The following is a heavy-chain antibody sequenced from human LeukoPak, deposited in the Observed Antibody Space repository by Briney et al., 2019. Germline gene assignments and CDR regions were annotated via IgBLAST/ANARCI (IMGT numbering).Heavy chain of an antibody. CDR3: ARESIAVAGAPFDY. Sequence: GGSLRLSCAASGFTFSSYEMNWVRQASGKGLEGVSYISSGSTIYDADPVKGRFTISRDNAKNSLYLQMNSLRAEDTAVYYCARESIAVAGAPFDYWGQGTLVTVSS. CDR1: GFTFSSYE. D-gene: IGHD6-19*01. CDR2: ISSGSTI. V-gene: IGHV3-48*03. J-gene: IGHJ4*02.